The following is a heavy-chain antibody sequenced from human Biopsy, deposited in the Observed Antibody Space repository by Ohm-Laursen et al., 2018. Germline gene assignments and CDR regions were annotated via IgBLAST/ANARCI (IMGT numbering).Heavy chain of an antibody. D-gene: IGHD5-12*01. CDR2: IYYSGST. CDR3: AGRPWPNAFDI. J-gene: IGHJ3*02. Sequence: TLSLTCAVSGDSISSYYWSWIRQPPGKGLEWIGYIYYSGSTNYNPSLKSQVTISVDTSRNQFSLKLSSVTAADTAVYYCAGRPWPNAFDIWGQGTMVTVSS. CDR1: GDSISSYY. V-gene: IGHV4-59*01.